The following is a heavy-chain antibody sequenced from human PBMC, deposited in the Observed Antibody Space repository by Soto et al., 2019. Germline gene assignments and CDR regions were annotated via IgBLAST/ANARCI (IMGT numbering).Heavy chain of an antibody. CDR1: GFTFSSYA. J-gene: IGHJ6*02. CDR2: IKHDGSEK. V-gene: IGHV3-7*01. CDR3: ASLGRHG. D-gene: IGHD3-16*01. Sequence: PVGSLRLSCAASGFTFSSYAMHWVRQAPGKGPEWVANIKHDGSEKNYVVSVKGRFTISRDNAKNSLYLQMNSLRAEDTAVYYCASLGRHGWGQGTTVTVSS.